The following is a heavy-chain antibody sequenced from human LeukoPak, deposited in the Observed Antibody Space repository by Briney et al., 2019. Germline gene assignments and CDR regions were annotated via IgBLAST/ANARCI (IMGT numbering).Heavy chain of an antibody. CDR3: AREGRQDYVYFDC. CDR2: INYSGNT. J-gene: IGHJ4*02. D-gene: IGHD4-17*01. CDR1: GDSISSYY. Sequence: SETLSLTCTVSGDSISSYYRSWIRQPPGKGLEWMGYINYSGNTNYNPSLKSRVTISVDTSKNQFSLRLTSVTAADTAVYYCAREGRQDYVYFDCWGQGTLVTVSS. V-gene: IGHV4-59*01.